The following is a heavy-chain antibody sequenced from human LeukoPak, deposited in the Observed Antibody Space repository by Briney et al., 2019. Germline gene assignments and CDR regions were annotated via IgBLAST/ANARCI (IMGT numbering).Heavy chain of an antibody. J-gene: IGHJ4*02. Sequence: ASVKVSCKASGYTFTSYGTSWVRQAPGQGLEWMGWISAYNGNTNYAQKLQGRVTMTTDTSTSTAYMELRSLRSDDTAVYYCARTAVYYDSSGYYYYFDYWGQGTLVTVSS. CDR2: ISAYNGNT. V-gene: IGHV1-18*01. CDR3: ARTAVYYDSSGYYYYFDY. CDR1: GYTFTSYG. D-gene: IGHD3-22*01.